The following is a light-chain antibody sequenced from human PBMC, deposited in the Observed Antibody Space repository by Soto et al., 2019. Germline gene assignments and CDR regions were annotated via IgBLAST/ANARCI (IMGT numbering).Light chain of an antibody. CDR1: QSVSSSY. J-gene: IGKJ4*01. CDR2: GAS. V-gene: IGKV3-20*01. Sequence: EIVLTQSPGTLSLSPGERATLSCRASQSVSSSYLAWYQQKPGQAPRLLIYGASSRATGIPGRFSGSGSGTDFPLTISRLEPEDFAVYYCQQYGSSLLTFGGGTKVEIK. CDR3: QQYGSSLLT.